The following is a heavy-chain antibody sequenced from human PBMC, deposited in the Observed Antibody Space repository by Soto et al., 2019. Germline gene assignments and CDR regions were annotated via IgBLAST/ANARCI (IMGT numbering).Heavy chain of an antibody. CDR2: ISGSGGST. Sequence: PGGSLRLSCAASGFTFSSYAMSWVRQAPGKGLEWVSAISGSGGSTYYADSVKGRFTISRDNSKNTLYLQMNSLRAEDTAVYYCAKDRVHLGELSSWYYFDYWGQGTLVTVSS. J-gene: IGHJ4*02. CDR1: GFTFSSYA. D-gene: IGHD3-16*02. V-gene: IGHV3-23*01. CDR3: AKDRVHLGELSSWYYFDY.